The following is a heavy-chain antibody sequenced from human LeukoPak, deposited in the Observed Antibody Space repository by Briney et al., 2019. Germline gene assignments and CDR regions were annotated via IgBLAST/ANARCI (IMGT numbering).Heavy chain of an antibody. V-gene: IGHV3-30*02. CDR2: IRYDGSNK. J-gene: IGHJ4*02. CDR1: GFTFSSYG. CDR3: AKLGYCSSSSCSYFDY. D-gene: IGHD2-2*01. Sequence: PGGSLRLSCAASGFTFSSYGMHWVRQAPGKGLEWVAFIRYDGSNKYYADSVKGRSTISRDNSKNTLYLQMNSLRPEDTAVYYCAKLGYCSSSSCSYFDYWGQGTLVTVSS.